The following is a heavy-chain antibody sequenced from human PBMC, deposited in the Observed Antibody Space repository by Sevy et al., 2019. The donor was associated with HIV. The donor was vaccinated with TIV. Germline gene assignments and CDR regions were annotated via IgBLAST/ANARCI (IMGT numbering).Heavy chain of an antibody. CDR1: GFTFSSYS. J-gene: IGHJ6*02. Sequence: GGSLRLSCAASGFTFSSYSMNWVRQAPGKGLEWVSSISSSSYIYYADSVKGRFTISRDNAKNSLYLQMNSLRAEDTAVYYCARAPGDYGDQYYYYYGMDVWGHGTTVTVSS. D-gene: IGHD4-17*01. CDR2: ISSSSYI. CDR3: ARAPGDYGDQYYYYYGMDV. V-gene: IGHV3-21*01.